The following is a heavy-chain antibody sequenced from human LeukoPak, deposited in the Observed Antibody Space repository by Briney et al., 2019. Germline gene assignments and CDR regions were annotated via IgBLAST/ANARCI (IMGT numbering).Heavy chain of an antibody. CDR1: GGPFSGYY. CDR2: INHSGST. V-gene: IGHV4-34*01. Sequence: SETLSLTCAVYGGPFSGYYWSWIRQPPGKGLEWIGEINHSGSTNYNPSLKSRVTISVDTSKNQFSLKLSSVTAADTAVYYCARGRGYSYGLFDYWGQGTLVTVPS. CDR3: ARGRGYSYGLFDY. J-gene: IGHJ4*02. D-gene: IGHD5-18*01.